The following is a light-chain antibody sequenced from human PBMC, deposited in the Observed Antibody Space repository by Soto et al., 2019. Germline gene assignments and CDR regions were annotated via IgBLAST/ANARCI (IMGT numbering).Light chain of an antibody. J-gene: IGLJ3*02. CDR2: EAS. Sequence: QSALTQPASVSGSPGQSITISCTGTSSDIGTYNVVSWYQQHPGKAPKLMIYEASKRPSGVSNRFSGSKSGNTASLTISGLQAEDEADYYCCSYAGSSAWVFGGGTKVTVL. CDR3: CSYAGSSAWV. CDR1: SSDIGTYNV. V-gene: IGLV2-23*01.